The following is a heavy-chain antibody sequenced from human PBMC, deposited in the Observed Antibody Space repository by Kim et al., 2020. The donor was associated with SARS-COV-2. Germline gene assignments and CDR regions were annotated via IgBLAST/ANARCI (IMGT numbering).Heavy chain of an antibody. CDR3: AKERASWTRDFDS. Sequence: YAGSVRGRFFSSRNNPKNTLFFQMNSLGAEDTAMYYCAKERASWTRDFDSWGQGTLVTVSS. J-gene: IGHJ4*02. V-gene: IGHV3-11*01. D-gene: IGHD3-3*01.